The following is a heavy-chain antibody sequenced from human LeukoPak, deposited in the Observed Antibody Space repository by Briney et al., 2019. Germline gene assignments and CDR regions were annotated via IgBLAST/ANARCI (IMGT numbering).Heavy chain of an antibody. D-gene: IGHD3-22*01. CDR1: GFTFSSYS. CDR3: ARSRSRGYDSSGYDAFDI. J-gene: IGHJ3*02. Sequence: GGSLRLSCAASGFTFSSYSMNWVRQAPGKGLEWVSSISSSSSYIYYADSVKGRFTISRDNAKNSLYLQMNNLRAEDTAVYYCARSRSRGYDSSGYDAFDIWGQGTMVTVSS. V-gene: IGHV3-21*01. CDR2: ISSSSSYI.